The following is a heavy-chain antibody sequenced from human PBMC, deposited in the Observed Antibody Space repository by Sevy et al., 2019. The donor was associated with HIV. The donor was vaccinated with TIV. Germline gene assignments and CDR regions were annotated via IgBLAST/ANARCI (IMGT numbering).Heavy chain of an antibody. J-gene: IGHJ2*01. Sequence: SETLSLTCNVSGGSISGSNWWSWVRQPPGKGLEWIGEIYHSGSTSYNPSLKSRLTISVDSSKNQFSLKLTSVTAADTAVYSYARAYRTGWYCYFDLWGRGTLVTVSS. CDR2: IYHSGST. CDR1: GGSISGSNW. CDR3: ARAYRTGWYCYFDL. V-gene: IGHV4-4*02. D-gene: IGHD6-19*01.